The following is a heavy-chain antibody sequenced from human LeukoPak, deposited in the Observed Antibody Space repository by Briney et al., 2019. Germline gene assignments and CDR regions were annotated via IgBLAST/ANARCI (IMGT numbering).Heavy chain of an antibody. CDR2: IIPIFGTA. CDR3: ARPNGSGSYLKSYYYYMDV. D-gene: IGHD3-10*01. V-gene: IGHV1-69*01. Sequence: ASVKVSCKASGGTFSSYAISWVRQAPGQGLEWMGGIIPIFGTANYAQKFQGRVTITADESTSTAYMELSSLGSEDTAVYYCARPNGSGSYLKSYYYYMDVWGKGTTVTVSS. CDR1: GGTFSSYA. J-gene: IGHJ6*03.